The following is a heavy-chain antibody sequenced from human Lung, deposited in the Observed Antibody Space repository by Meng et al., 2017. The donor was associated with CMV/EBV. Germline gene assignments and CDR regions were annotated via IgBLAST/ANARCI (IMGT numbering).Heavy chain of an antibody. J-gene: IGHJ6*02. D-gene: IGHD2-15*01. CDR2: IDWNGGRT. CDR3: VRDRIAYGLDV. CDR1: GFRFDDFG. Sequence: GESLKISCDASGFRFDDFGMGWVRQAPGKGLEWISGIDWNGGRTVYADSVEGRFTISRDNAENSLYVQMNSLRDEDTAVYYCVRDRIAYGLDVWGQGTTVTVSS. V-gene: IGHV3-20*04.